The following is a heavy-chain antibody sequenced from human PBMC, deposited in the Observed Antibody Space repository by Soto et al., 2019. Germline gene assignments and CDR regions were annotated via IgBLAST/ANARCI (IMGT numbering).Heavy chain of an antibody. Sequence: GGSLRLSCAASGFTFSSYAMSWVRQAPGKGLEWVSAISGSGGSTYYADSVKGRFTISRDNSKNTRYLQMNSLRAEDTAVYYCAKDSSYDYIWGSYGEYFDYWGQGTLVTVSS. CDR2: ISGSGGST. CDR3: AKDSSYDYIWGSYGEYFDY. J-gene: IGHJ4*02. D-gene: IGHD3-16*01. V-gene: IGHV3-23*01. CDR1: GFTFSSYA.